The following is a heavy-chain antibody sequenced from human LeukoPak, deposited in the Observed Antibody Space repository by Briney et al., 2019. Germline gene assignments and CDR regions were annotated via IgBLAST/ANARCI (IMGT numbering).Heavy chain of an antibody. CDR2: ISAAGSNT. D-gene: IGHD3-3*01. CDR3: AKDPAGITIFGVVSHYFDY. V-gene: IGHV3-23*01. CDR1: GFTFGSYA. J-gene: IGHJ4*02. Sequence: GGSLRLSCAASGFTFGSYAMTWVRQAPGKGLEWVSSISAAGSNTQYADSVKGRFTISRDNSKNTLYLQMNSLRAEDTAVYYCAKDPAGITIFGVVSHYFDYWGQGTLVTVSS.